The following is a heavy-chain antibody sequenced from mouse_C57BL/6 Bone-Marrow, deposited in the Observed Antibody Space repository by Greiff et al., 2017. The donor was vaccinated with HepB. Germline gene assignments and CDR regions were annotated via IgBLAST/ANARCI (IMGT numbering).Heavy chain of an antibody. CDR2: ISSGGDYI. CDR3: TTLMITKAMDY. CDR1: GFTFSSYA. J-gene: IGHJ4*01. V-gene: IGHV5-9-1*02. D-gene: IGHD2-4*01. Sequence: EVQGVESGEGLVKPGGSLKLSCAASGFTFSSYAMSWVRQTPENRLEWVAYISSGGDYISYADTVKGRFTISRDNASNTLYLQMRSLKSEDTAMYYCTTLMITKAMDYWGQGTSVTVSS.